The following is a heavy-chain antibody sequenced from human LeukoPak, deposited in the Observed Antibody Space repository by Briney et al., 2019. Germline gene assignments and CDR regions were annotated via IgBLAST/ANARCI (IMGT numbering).Heavy chain of an antibody. V-gene: IGHV4-59*01. CDR3: ARVGSYDYVWGSYRLDYFDY. D-gene: IGHD3-16*02. Sequence: SETLSLTCTVSGVSISSYYWSWIRQPPGKGLEWIGYIYYSGSTNYNSSLKSRVAISVDTSKNQFSLKLSSVTAADTAVYYCARVGSYDYVWGSYRLDYFDYWGQGTLVTVSS. CDR1: GVSISSYY. J-gene: IGHJ4*02. CDR2: IYYSGST.